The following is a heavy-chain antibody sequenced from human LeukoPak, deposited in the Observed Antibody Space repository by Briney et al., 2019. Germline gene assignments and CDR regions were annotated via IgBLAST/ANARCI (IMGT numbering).Heavy chain of an antibody. J-gene: IGHJ6*02. Sequence: ASVKVSCKPSGYTFTTYDINWVRQATGQGLEWMGWMNPNSGNTGYAQKFQGRVTMTRNTSISTAYMELSSLRSEDTAVYYCARGLRGIDCSSTSCFNYYYYYGMDVWGQGTTVTVSS. CDR1: GYTFTTYD. CDR3: ARGLRGIDCSSTSCFNYYYYYGMDV. V-gene: IGHV1-8*01. CDR2: MNPNSGNT. D-gene: IGHD2-2*01.